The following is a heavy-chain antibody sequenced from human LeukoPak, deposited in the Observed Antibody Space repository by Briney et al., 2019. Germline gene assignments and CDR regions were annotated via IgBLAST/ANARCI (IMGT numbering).Heavy chain of an antibody. CDR2: ISSSGSTI. V-gene: IGHV3-48*03. Sequence: GGSLRLSCAASGFTFSSYEMNWVRQAPGKGLEWVSYISSSGSTIYYADSVKGRFTISRDNSKNTLYLQMNSLRAEDTAVYYCVAWELRGDYWGQGTLVTVSS. CDR1: GFTFSSYE. CDR3: VAWELRGDY. D-gene: IGHD1-26*01. J-gene: IGHJ4*02.